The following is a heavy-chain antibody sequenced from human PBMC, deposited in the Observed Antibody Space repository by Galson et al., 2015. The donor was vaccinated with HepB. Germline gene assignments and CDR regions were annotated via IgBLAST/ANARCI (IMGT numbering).Heavy chain of an antibody. D-gene: IGHD3-3*01. CDR3: ATSPLRFLDWLPYYDYYYMDV. J-gene: IGHJ6*03. CDR1: GYTFTDYV. Sequence: SVKVSCKASGYTFTDYVVNWVRQAPGQGLEWMGWMNTNTGKPTYAPGFAGRSVFSLDTSVTTAYLQISSLETDDTAVYYCATSPLRFLDWLPYYDYYYMDVWGEGTTVTVSS. V-gene: IGHV7-4-1*02. CDR2: MNTNTGKP.